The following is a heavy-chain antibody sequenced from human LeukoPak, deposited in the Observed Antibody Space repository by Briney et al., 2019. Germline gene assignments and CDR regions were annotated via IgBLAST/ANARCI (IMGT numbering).Heavy chain of an antibody. CDR1: GFTVGSNY. J-gene: IGHJ4*01. V-gene: IGHV3-66*04. Sequence: GGSLRLSCAASGFTVGSNYMGWVRQAPGKGLEWVSVIYPGGTTYYPDSVKGRFTITRDNPKNTLFLQMDSLRAEDTAVYYCARLAEAYFDSWGQGTLVSVSS. D-gene: IGHD2-15*01. CDR2: IYPGGTT. CDR3: ARLAEAYFDS.